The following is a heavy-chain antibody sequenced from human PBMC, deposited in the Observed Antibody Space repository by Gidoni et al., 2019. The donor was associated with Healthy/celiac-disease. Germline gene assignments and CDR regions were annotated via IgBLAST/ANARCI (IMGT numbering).Heavy chain of an antibody. J-gene: IGHJ2*01. CDR2: IIPIFGTA. D-gene: IGHD5-12*01. V-gene: IGHV1-69*01. CDR3: ARELHQTLPSGYDSHWYFDL. Sequence: QVQLVQSGAEVKKPGSSVKVSCKASGGTFSSYAISWVRQAPGQGLEWMGGIIPIFGTANYAQKFQGRVTITADESTSTAYMELSSLRSEDTAVYYCARELHQTLPSGYDSHWYFDLWGRGTLVTVSS. CDR1: GGTFSSYA.